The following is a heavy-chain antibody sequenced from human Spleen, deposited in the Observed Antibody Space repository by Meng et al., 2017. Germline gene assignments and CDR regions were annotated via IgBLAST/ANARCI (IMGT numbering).Heavy chain of an antibody. J-gene: IGHJ4*02. CDR3: ARGPTTMAHDFDY. V-gene: IGHV4-31*03. D-gene: IGHD4-11*01. CDR2: IYYSGTT. Sequence: KWSGPTLVTPTQTLTLTCTFSGFSLTTHGVGVAWIRQHPEKGLEWIGYIYYSGTTNYNPSLKSRATISVDTSQNNLSLKLSSVTAADSAVYYCARGPTTMAHDFDYWGQGTLVTVSS. CDR1: GFSLTTHGVG.